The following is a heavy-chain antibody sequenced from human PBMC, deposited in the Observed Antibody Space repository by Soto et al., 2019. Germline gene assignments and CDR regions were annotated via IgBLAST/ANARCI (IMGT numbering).Heavy chain of an antibody. J-gene: IGHJ6*02. CDR2: IIPIFGTA. CDR3: ASLIRDCSSTSCYYYYGMDV. D-gene: IGHD2-2*01. CDR1: GGTFSSYA. V-gene: IGHV1-69*01. Sequence: QVQLVQSGAAVKKPGSSVKVSCKASGGTFSSYAISWVRQAPGQGLEWMGGIIPIFGTANYAQKFQGRVTITADESTSTGYMELSSLRSEDTAVYYCASLIRDCSSTSCYYYYGMDVWGQGTTVTVSS.